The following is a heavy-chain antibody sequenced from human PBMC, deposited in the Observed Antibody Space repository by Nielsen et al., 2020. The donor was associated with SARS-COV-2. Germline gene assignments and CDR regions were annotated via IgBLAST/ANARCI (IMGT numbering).Heavy chain of an antibody. J-gene: IGHJ1*01. Sequence: GESLKISCAASGFIVSSKYMNWVRQAPGKGLEWVSVIYSGGTTLYADSVKGRFIISRDNSKNTLFLQMNTLRPEDTGVYYCATDGKGGSEYFQDWGQGTLVTVSS. CDR3: ATDGKGGSEYFQD. CDR2: IYSGGTT. CDR1: GFIVSSKY. D-gene: IGHD1-14*01. V-gene: IGHV3-53*05.